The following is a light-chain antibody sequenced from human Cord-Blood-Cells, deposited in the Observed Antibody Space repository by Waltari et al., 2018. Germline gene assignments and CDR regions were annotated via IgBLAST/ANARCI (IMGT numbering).Light chain of an antibody. CDR3: QQSYSTPFT. V-gene: IGKV1-39*01. Sequence: QMTQYTYSLSASVGDRVTITCRASQSISSYLNWYQQKPGKAPKLLIYAASSLQSGVPSRFSGSGSGTDFTLTISSLQPEDFATYYCQQSYSTPFTFGPGTKVDIK. CDR1: QSISSY. CDR2: AAS. J-gene: IGKJ3*01.